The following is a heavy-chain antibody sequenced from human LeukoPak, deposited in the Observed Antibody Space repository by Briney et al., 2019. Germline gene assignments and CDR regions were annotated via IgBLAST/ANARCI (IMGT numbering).Heavy chain of an antibody. Sequence: GGSLRLSCAASGFTFSSYGMHWVRQAPGKGLEWVAFIRYDGSNKYYADSVKGRFTISRDNSKNTLYLQMNSLRAEDTAVYYCARDKVWFGARFDPWGQGTLVTVSS. CDR1: GFTFSSYG. CDR3: ARDKVWFGARFDP. CDR2: IRYDGSNK. V-gene: IGHV3-30*02. J-gene: IGHJ5*02. D-gene: IGHD3-10*01.